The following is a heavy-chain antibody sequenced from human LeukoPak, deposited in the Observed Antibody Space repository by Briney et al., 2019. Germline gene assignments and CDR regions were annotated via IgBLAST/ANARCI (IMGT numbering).Heavy chain of an antibody. CDR3: AREDCSGGSCNYFDY. CDR1: GGSISSGGYS. CDR2: IYYSGST. D-gene: IGHD2-15*01. J-gene: IGHJ4*02. V-gene: IGHV4-30-4*07. Sequence: SETLSLTCAVSGGSISSGGYSWSWIRQPPGKGLEWIGYIYYSGSTYYNPSLKSRVTISVDTSKNQFSLKLSSVTAADTAVYHCAREDCSGGSCNYFDYWGQGTLVTVSS.